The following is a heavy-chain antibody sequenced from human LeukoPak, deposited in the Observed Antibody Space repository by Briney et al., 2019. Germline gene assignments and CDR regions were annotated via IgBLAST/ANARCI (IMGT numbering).Heavy chain of an antibody. J-gene: IGHJ4*02. V-gene: IGHV3-7*01. Sequence: GGSLRLSCAASGFTFSSYWMSWVRQAPGKGLEWVANIKQDGSEKYYVDSVKGGFTISRDNAKNSLYLQMNSLRAEDTAVYYCARDKGGIGHYFDYWGQGTLVTVSS. D-gene: IGHD3-16*01. CDR1: GFTFSSYW. CDR2: IKQDGSEK. CDR3: ARDKGGIGHYFDY.